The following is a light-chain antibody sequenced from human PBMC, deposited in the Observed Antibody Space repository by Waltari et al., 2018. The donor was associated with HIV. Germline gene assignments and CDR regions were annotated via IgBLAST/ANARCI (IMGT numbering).Light chain of an antibody. J-gene: IGLJ3*02. CDR3: CSYAGSSTFNWV. CDR1: SRDVGSYNL. Sequence: QSALTQPASVSGSPGQSITISCTGTSRDVGSYNLVPWYQQHPGKAPKLMIYEVSKRPSGVSNRFSGSRSGNTASLTISGLQAEDEADYYCCSYAGSSTFNWVFGGGTKLTVL. CDR2: EVS. V-gene: IGLV2-23*02.